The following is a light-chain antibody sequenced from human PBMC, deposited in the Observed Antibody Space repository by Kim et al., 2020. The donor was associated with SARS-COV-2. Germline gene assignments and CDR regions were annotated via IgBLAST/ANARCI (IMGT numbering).Light chain of an antibody. V-gene: IGKV3-20*01. J-gene: IGKJ2*01. CDR1: QSVSSSY. CDR3: QQYGSSPPMYT. CDR2: GAS. Sequence: PGERATLACRASQSVSSSYLAWYQQKPGQAPRLLIYGASSRATGIPDRFSGSGSGTDFTLTISRLEPEDLAVYYCQQYGSSPPMYTFGQGTKLEI.